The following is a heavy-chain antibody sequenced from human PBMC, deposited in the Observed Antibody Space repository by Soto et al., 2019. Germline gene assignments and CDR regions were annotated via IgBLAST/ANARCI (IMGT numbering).Heavy chain of an antibody. J-gene: IGHJ4*02. CDR2: FSYGGGA. CDR3: ARRYSSGFDY. CDR1: GGSISDYY. Sequence: SETLSLTCTVSGGSISDYYWSWIRQPPGKGLEWIGYFSYGGGANNSPSLKSRATISGDTSKNQFSLNLSSVTAADTAVYYCARRYSSGFDYWGQGTLVTVSS. D-gene: IGHD6-19*01. V-gene: IGHV4-59*08.